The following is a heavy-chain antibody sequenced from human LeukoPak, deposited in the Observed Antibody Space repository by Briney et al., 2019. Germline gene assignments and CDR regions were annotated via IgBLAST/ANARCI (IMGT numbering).Heavy chain of an antibody. CDR3: ASRGGYCSSTSCPPRGDAFDI. CDR1: GGTFSSYA. Sequence: SVKVSCKASGGTFSSYAISWVRQAPAQGLEWMGGIIPIFCTANYAQKFQGRVTITADESTSTAYMGLSSLRSEDTAVYYCASRGGYCSSTSCPPRGDAFDIWGQGTMVTVSS. V-gene: IGHV1-69*13. D-gene: IGHD2-2*01. J-gene: IGHJ3*02. CDR2: IIPIFCTA.